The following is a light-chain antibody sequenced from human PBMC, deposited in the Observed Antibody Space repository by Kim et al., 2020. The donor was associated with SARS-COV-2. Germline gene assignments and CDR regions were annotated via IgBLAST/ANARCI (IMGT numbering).Light chain of an antibody. CDR3: NSRDSNDNVV. V-gene: IGLV3-19*01. Sequence: VALGQTVRITCQGDSLRSYYATWYQQKPGQAPILVIYGKNNRPSGIPDRFSGSSSGNTASLTITGTQAGDEADDYCNSRDSNDNVVFGGGTKLTVL. J-gene: IGLJ2*01. CDR1: SLRSYY. CDR2: GKN.